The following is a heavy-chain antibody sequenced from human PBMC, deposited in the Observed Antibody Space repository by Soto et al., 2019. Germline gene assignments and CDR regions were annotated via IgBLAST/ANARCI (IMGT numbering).Heavy chain of an antibody. V-gene: IGHV4-61*01. Sequence: QVQLQESGPGLVKPSETLSLTCTVSGGSVSSGSYYWSWIRQPPGKGLEWIGYIYYSGSTNYNPSLKSRVTISVDTSKNQFSLKLSSVTAADTAVYYYAREAINESYYDSCCYPDDYWGQGTLVTVSS. CDR1: GGSVSSGSYY. CDR3: AREAINESYYDSCCYPDDY. D-gene: IGHD3-22*01. J-gene: IGHJ4*02. CDR2: IYYSGST.